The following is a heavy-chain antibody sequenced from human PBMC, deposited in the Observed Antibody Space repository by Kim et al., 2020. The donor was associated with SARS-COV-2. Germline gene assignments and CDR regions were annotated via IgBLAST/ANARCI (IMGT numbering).Heavy chain of an antibody. CDR1: GFTFSSYG. J-gene: IGHJ6*02. CDR3: AKELPPGYSSGWSYYYYGMGV. V-gene: IGHV3-30*18. CDR2: ISYDGSNK. Sequence: GGSLRLSCAASGFTFSSYGMHWVRQAPGKGLEWVAVISYDGSNKYYADSVKGRFTISRDNSKNTLYLQMNSLRAEDTAVYYCAKELPPGYSSGWSYYYYGMGVWGQGPTVTVSS. D-gene: IGHD6-19*01.